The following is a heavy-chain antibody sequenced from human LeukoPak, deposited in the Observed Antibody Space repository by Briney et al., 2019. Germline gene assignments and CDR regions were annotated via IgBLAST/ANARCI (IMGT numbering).Heavy chain of an antibody. Sequence: GESLKISCKGSGYTFTNYWIDWVRQMPGKGLEWMGIIRPSDSDVRYSPSFEGQVTLSADKSINTAYLQWSSLKASDTAIYFCARHRSGDYSDASPIWGQGTMVTFSS. J-gene: IGHJ3*02. CDR3: ARHRSGDYSDASPI. D-gene: IGHD1-26*01. V-gene: IGHV5-51*01. CDR1: GYTFTNYW. CDR2: IRPSDSDV.